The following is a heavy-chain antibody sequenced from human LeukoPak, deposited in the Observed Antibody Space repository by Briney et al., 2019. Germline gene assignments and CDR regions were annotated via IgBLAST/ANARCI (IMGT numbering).Heavy chain of an antibody. Sequence: PSETLSLTCAVYGGSFSGYYWSWVRQPPGKGLEWIGEINHSGSTNYNPSLKSRVTISVDTSKNQFSLKLSSVTAADTAVYYCARGGRRTPYYSDYWGQGTLVTVSS. CDR1: GGSFSGYY. D-gene: IGHD1-14*01. V-gene: IGHV4-34*01. CDR2: INHSGST. J-gene: IGHJ4*02. CDR3: ARGGRRTPYYSDY.